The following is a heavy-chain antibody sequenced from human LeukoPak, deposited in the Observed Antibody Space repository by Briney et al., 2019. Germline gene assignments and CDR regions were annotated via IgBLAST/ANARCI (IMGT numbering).Heavy chain of an antibody. CDR3: GMSGDRVPLQDDVFDV. CDR1: GYTFPNYW. J-gene: IGHJ3*01. Sequence: PGESLKISCQGSGYTFPNYWIAWVRQMPEKGLEWMGIIYPGDSGPTYSPSFQGQVTISVDKSINTAYLQWSSLQASDTAMYYCGMSGDRVPLQDDVFDVWGQGTMVTVST. D-gene: IGHD1-26*01. CDR2: IYPGDSGP. V-gene: IGHV5-51*01.